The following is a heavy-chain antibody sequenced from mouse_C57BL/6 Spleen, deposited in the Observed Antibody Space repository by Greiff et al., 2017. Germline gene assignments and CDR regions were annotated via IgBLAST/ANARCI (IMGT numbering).Heavy chain of an antibody. CDR1: GYTFTSYD. CDR3: ATLTGSRYFDY. V-gene: IGHV1-85*01. Sequence: QVQLQQSGPELVKPGASVKLSCKASGYTFTSYDINWVKQRPGKGLEWIGWIYPRDGSTKYNEKFKGKATVTVDTSSSTAYMELHSLTSEDSAVYFCATLTGSRYFDYWGQGTTRTVSS. J-gene: IGHJ2*01. CDR2: IYPRDGST. D-gene: IGHD4-1*01.